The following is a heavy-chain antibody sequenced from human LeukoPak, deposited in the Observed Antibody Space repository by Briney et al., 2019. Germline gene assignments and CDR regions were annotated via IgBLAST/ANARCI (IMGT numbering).Heavy chain of an antibody. Sequence: GGSLRLSCAASGFTFNSYAMSWVRQAPGKGLEWVSAISGSGGSTYYADSVKGRFTISRDNSKNTLYFQMNSLRAEDTAVYYCARQYCSSTSCNGAFDIWGQGTMVTVSS. CDR2: ISGSGGST. CDR3: ARQYCSSTSCNGAFDI. V-gene: IGHV3-23*01. D-gene: IGHD2-2*01. J-gene: IGHJ3*02. CDR1: GFTFNSYA.